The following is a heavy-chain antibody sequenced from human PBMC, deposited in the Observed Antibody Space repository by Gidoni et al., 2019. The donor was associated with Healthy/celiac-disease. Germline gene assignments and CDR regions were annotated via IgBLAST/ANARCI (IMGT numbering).Heavy chain of an antibody. J-gene: IGHJ6*02. Sequence: GRFTISRDNSKNTLYLQMNSLRAEDTAVYYCARAISTPRGMDVWGQGTTVTVSS. CDR3: ARAISTPRGMDV. V-gene: IGHV3-30*01. D-gene: IGHD2-2*01.